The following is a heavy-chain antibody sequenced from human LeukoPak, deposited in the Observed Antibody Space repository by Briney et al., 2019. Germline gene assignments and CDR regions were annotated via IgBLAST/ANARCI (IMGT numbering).Heavy chain of an antibody. CDR1: GVSIKNYY. Sequence: SETLSLTCTVSGVSIKNYYWSWIRQPPGKGLEWIANIYYAGSSNYNPSLKSRVSVSIDASKNHLSLKLTSVTAADTAIFYCARQAVIIPTGMEGPWFDPWGQGTLVAVSS. CDR2: IYYAGSS. CDR3: ARQAVIIPTGMEGPWFDP. V-gene: IGHV4-59*08. D-gene: IGHD2/OR15-2a*01. J-gene: IGHJ5*02.